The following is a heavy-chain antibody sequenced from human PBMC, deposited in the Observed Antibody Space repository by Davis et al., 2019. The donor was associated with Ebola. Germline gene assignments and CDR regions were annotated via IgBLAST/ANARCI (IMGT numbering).Heavy chain of an antibody. V-gene: IGHV4-39*01. CDR3: ARQGWSGYSLRHWLDP. J-gene: IGHJ5*02. CDR2: IYYSGIT. CDR1: GGSIISSSSY. Sequence: SETLSLTCTVSGGSIISSSSYWGWIRQPPRKGLEWIGSIYYSGITYYNPSLKRRVTISVDTSKNQFSLKLRSVTAADTAVYYCARQGWSGYSLRHWLDPWGRGTLVTVSS. D-gene: IGHD3-3*01.